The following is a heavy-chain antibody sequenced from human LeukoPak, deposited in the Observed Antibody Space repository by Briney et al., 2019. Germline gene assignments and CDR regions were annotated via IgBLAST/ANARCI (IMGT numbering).Heavy chain of an antibody. D-gene: IGHD4-17*01. CDR1: GVSISSHY. V-gene: IGHV4-59*11. CDR2: MFYGGST. CDR3: ARGWDYGDYYMDV. Sequence: SETLSLTCTVSGVSISSHYWSWIRQPPGKGLEWIGYMFYGGSTNYNPSLKSRVTISIDPSKNEFSLKLSSVTAADTAVYYCARGWDYGDYYMDVWGKGTTVTVSS. J-gene: IGHJ6*03.